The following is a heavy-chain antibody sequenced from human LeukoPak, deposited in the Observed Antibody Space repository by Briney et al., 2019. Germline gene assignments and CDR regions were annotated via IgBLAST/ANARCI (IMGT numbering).Heavy chain of an antibody. CDR1: GGSISFYY. Sequence: SETLSLTCTVSGGSISFYYWSWIRQPPGKGLEWIGYIYYSGSTNFNPSLKSRVTMSVDTSKNQFSLRLSSVTAADTAVYYCARDRMAAHYWGQGTLVTVSS. J-gene: IGHJ4*02. V-gene: IGHV4-59*01. CDR3: ARDRMAAHY. CDR2: IYYSGST. D-gene: IGHD5-24*01.